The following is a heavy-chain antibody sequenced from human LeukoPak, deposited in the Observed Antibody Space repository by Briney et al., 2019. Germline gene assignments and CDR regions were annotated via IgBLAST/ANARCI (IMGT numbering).Heavy chain of an antibody. CDR3: ATSRFYYYGSGSWTL. CDR2: ISGSGGST. Sequence: GGSLRFSCAASGFTFSSYAMSWVRQAPGKGLEWVSAISGSGGSTYYADSVKGRFTISRDNSKNTLYLQMNSLRAEDTAVYYCATSRFYYYGSGSWTLWGQGTLVTVSS. J-gene: IGHJ4*02. D-gene: IGHD3-10*01. CDR1: GFTFSSYA. V-gene: IGHV3-23*01.